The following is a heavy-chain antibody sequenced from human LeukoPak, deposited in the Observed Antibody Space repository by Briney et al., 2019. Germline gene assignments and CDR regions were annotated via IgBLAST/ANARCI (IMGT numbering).Heavy chain of an antibody. V-gene: IGHV3-30*14. CDR2: ISFDGSNT. J-gene: IGHJ3*02. CDR3: ASFRPRARAFDI. Sequence: AGSLRLSCAASGFTFNNYTMHWVRQAPGKGLEWVAVISFDGSNTYYADSVKGRFTISRHNSKNTLYLQMNSLRAEDTAVYYCASFRPRARAFDIWGQGTMVTVSS. CDR1: GFTFNNYT.